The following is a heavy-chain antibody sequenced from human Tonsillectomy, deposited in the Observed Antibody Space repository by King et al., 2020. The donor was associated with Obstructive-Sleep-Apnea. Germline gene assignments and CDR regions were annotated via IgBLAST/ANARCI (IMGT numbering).Heavy chain of an antibody. CDR2: MNPNSGNT. V-gene: IGHV1-8*01. CDR3: ASGGVTTDYYYGMDV. CDR1: GYTFTSYD. J-gene: IGHJ6*02. Sequence: VQLVQSGAEVKKPGASVKVSCKASGYTFTSYDINWVRQATGQGLEWMGWMNPNSGNTGYAQNLQGRVTLTRNTYISTADMELSSLRSEDTAVYYCASGGVTTDYYYGMDVWGQGTTVTVSS. D-gene: IGHD4-17*01.